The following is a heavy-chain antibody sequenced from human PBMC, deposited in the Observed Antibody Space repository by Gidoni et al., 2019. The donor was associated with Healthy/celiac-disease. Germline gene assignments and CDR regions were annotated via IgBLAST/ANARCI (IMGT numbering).Heavy chain of an antibody. D-gene: IGHD1-1*01. CDR3: ARILTGTATGYFDY. CDR2: IDWADDK. V-gene: IGHV2-70*15. CDR1: GFSLSTSGMC. Sequence: QVTLRESGPALVHPTQTLTLTCTFSGFSLSTSGMCVSWIRQPPGKAVEWLARIDWADDKDYSTSLRTRLTRAKDTSKNQLVLTMSNMDAVDTATYYCARILTGTATGYFDYWGQGTLVTVSS. J-gene: IGHJ4*02.